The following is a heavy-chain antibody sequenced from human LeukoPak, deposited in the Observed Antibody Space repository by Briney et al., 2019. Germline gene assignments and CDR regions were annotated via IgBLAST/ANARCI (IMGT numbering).Heavy chain of an antibody. D-gene: IGHD2-15*01. CDR3: TRDSALLGVAFDL. CDR2: ISSNGDNT. V-gene: IGHV3-64D*06. J-gene: IGHJ3*01. Sequence: GGSLRLSCSASGFPFNTYAIQWVRQAPGKGLEYVAGISSNGDNTDFADSAKGRFTISRDNSKSTLFLQMNSLRAEDTAVYFCTRDSALLGVAFDLWGQGTVVTVSS. CDR1: GFPFNTYA.